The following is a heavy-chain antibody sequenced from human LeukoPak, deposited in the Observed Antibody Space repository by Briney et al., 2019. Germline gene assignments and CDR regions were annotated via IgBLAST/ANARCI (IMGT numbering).Heavy chain of an antibody. CDR2: IYYSGST. J-gene: IGHJ4*02. V-gene: IGHV4-59*08. Sequence: SETLSLTCTVSGDSISDYYWSWIRQPPGEGLEWIGYIYYSGSTNYNPSLKSRVSISVGTSKSQFSLKLSSVTAADTAVYYCARHTYYYDTSGYYHYYFDYWGQGTLVTVSS. CDR3: ARHTYYYDTSGYYHYYFDY. D-gene: IGHD3-22*01. CDR1: GDSISDYY.